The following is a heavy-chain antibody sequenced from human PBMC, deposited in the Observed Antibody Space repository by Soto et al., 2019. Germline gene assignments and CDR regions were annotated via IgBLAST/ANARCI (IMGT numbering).Heavy chain of an antibody. CDR3: ARVNYYDSSGPSWFDP. J-gene: IGHJ5*02. CDR2: IYYSGST. Sequence: TVSGGSISSGDYYWSWIRQPPGKGLEWIGYIYYSGSTYYNPSLKSRVTISVDTSKNQFSLKLSSVTAADTAVYYCARVNYYDSSGPSWFDPWGQGTLVTVSS. V-gene: IGHV4-30-4*01. D-gene: IGHD3-22*01. CDR1: GGSISSGDYY.